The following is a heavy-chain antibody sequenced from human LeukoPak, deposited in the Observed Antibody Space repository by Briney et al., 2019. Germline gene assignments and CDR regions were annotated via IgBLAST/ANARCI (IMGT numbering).Heavy chain of an antibody. CDR3: ARVLPKYFDFLTGFYYYYGMDV. J-gene: IGHJ6*02. CDR2: IGSAGDT. V-gene: IGHV3-13*01. D-gene: IGHD3-9*01. Sequence: GGSLRLSCAASGITFSSRWMHWVRQATGKGLEWVSGIGSAGDTYYPDSVKGRFTISRDNAKNSLYLQMNSLRAGDTAVYYCARVLPKYFDFLTGFYYYYGMDVWGQGTTVTVSS. CDR1: GITFSSRW.